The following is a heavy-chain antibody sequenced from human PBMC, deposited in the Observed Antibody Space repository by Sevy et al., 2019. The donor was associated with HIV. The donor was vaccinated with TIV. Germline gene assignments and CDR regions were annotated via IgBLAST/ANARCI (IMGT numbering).Heavy chain of an antibody. V-gene: IGHV4-59*08. CDR1: GGSITGLY. Sequence: SETLSLTCTVSGGSITGLYWNWIRQPPGKGLEWIANIYYNGHINYNPSLKSRVTLSLDTSKNQFSLRPSSVTAADTAMYYCAGENAWGRGYSWGQGTLVTVSS. D-gene: IGHD1-26*01. J-gene: IGHJ4*02. CDR2: IYYNGHI. CDR3: AGENAWGRGYS.